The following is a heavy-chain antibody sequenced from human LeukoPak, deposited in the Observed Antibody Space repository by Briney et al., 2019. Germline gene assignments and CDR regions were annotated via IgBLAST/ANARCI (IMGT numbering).Heavy chain of an antibody. CDR3: AKEWGLVGASGAFDY. V-gene: IGHV3-48*01. D-gene: IGHD1-26*01. CDR1: GFTFSSYS. J-gene: IGHJ4*02. CDR2: ISSSSSTI. Sequence: GGSLRLSCAASGFTFSSYSMNWVRQAPGKGLEWVSYISSSSSTIYYADSVKGRFTISRDNAKNSLYLQMNSLRGEDTAVYYWAKEWGLVGASGAFDYLGQGTLVTGPS.